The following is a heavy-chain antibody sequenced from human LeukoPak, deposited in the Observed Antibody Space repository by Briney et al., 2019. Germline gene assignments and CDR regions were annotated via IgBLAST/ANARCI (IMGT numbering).Heavy chain of an antibody. V-gene: IGHV1-2*02. CDR3: ARADRLDGGPYLIGP. CDR2: INPNSGGT. CDR1: GYYFSDYY. Sequence: GASVKVSCKTSGYYFSDYYMHWVRQAPGQGLEWMGWINPNSGGTSSAQKFQGRVTMTRDTSITTVYMEVNWLTSDDTAIYYCARADRLDGGPYLIGPWGQGTLVTVSS. J-gene: IGHJ5*02. D-gene: IGHD2-21*01.